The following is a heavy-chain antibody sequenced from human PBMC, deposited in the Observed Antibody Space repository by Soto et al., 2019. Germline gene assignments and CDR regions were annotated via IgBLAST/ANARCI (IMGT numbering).Heavy chain of an antibody. V-gene: IGHV5-10-1*01. D-gene: IGHD3-22*01. Sequence: EVQLVQSGAEVKKPGESLRISCKGSGYSYTSYWISWVRQMPGKGLEWMGRIDPSDAYTNYSPSFQGHVTISADNSISTAYLQWSSLKASDTAMYYCARQADYYDRSGYAADYWGQGALVTVSS. J-gene: IGHJ4*02. CDR3: ARQADYYDRSGYAADY. CDR2: IDPSDAYT. CDR1: GYSYTSYW.